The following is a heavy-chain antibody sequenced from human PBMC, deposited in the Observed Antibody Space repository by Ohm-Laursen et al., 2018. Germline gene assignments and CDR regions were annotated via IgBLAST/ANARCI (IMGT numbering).Heavy chain of an antibody. V-gene: IGHV3-21*01. J-gene: IGHJ6*02. CDR2: ISETGSHI. CDR3: ARDSSRRAREGGMDV. Sequence: SLRLSCAATGFTLSSYDMNWVRQAPGKGLEWISYISETGSHIYVADSMRGRFTVARDNAKNLLYLQLNSLRVEDTAVYYCARDSSRRAREGGMDVWGQGATVTVSS. D-gene: IGHD6-6*01. CDR1: GFTLSSYD.